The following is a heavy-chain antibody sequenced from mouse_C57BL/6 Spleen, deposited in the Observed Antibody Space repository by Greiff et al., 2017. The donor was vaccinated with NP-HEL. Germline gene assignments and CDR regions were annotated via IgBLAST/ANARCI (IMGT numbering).Heavy chain of an antibody. CDR3: ARSFYGGAMDY. V-gene: IGHV1-63*01. D-gene: IGHD1-1*01. CDR2: IYPGGGYT. J-gene: IGHJ4*01. Sequence: VQLQQSGAELVRPGTSVKMSCKASGYTFTNYWIGWAKQRPGHGLEWIGDIYPGGGYTNYNEKFKGKAKLTADKSSSTAYMQFSSLTSEDSAIYYGARSFYGGAMDYWGQGTSVTVSS. CDR1: GYTFTNYW.